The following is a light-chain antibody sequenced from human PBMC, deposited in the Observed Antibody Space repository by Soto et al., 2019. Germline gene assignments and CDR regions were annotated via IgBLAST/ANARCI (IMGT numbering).Light chain of an antibody. J-gene: IGKJ1*01. Sequence: EIVLTQSPATLSLSPGERATLSCRASQSVGSYLAWYQQKLGQAPRLVIYDASNRATGIPARFSGSGSGTDFTLTISSLEPDDFAVYYCQQYNNWPPWTFGQGTKVDIK. CDR2: DAS. CDR1: QSVGSY. V-gene: IGKV3-11*01. CDR3: QQYNNWPPWT.